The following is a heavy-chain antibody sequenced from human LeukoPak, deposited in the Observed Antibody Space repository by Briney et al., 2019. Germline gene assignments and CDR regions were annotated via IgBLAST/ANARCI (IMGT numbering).Heavy chain of an antibody. CDR2: ISSGSGS. J-gene: IGHJ4*02. V-gene: IGHV3-48*02. Sequence: GGSLRLSCAASGFTFSSYSMNWVRQAGGKGLEWGSYISSGSGSIYADSVKGRFTISRDNAKDSLYLQLTSLRDDDTAVYYCAFQDGGIVFCGQGTLVTVSS. CDR3: AFQDGGIVF. D-gene: IGHD4-23*01. CDR1: GFTFSSYS.